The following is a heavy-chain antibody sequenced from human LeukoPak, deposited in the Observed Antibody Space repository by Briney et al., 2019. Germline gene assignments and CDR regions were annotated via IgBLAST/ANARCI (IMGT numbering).Heavy chain of an antibody. Sequence: GGSLRLSCAASGFTFSTYWMSWVRQAPGKGLEWVANINQDGSQKYYVDSLKGRLTISRDNAKSLLYLQLNSLRAEDTAVYYCGRDMDVWGQGTTVTVSS. CDR1: GFTFSTYW. V-gene: IGHV3-7*01. CDR2: INQDGSQK. CDR3: GRDMDV. J-gene: IGHJ6*02.